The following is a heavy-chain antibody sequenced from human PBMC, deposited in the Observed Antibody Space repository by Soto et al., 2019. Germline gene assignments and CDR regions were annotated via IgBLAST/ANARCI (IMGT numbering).Heavy chain of an antibody. D-gene: IGHD3-22*01. CDR3: TRPAGDYANTGYSGGDFHY. V-gene: IGHV4-59*01. Sequence: SETLTLTCTVSGGSINSSYWSWIRQPPGKGLEYIGYIHYSGSTNYNPSLKGRVTISVDTSKNQFSLKLSSVTAADTAVYYCTRPAGDYANTGYSGGDFHYWGRGTLVTVSS. CDR1: GGSINSSY. J-gene: IGHJ4*02. CDR2: IHYSGST.